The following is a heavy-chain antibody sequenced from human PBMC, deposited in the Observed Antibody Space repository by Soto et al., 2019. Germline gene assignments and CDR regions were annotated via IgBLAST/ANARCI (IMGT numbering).Heavy chain of an antibody. CDR3: ATRVDGSPWLDY. D-gene: IGHD5-12*01. CDR1: GFTFSSYAM. V-gene: IGHV4-4*02. CDR2: IYQSGTT. Sequence: VQLLESGGGLVQPGGSLRLSCAASGFTFSSYAMSWVRQAPGTGLEWIGEIYQSGTTNYNPSLKSRVTISVDRSKNHFSLKLSSLTAADTAVYYCATRVDGSPWLDYWGQGTLVTVSS. J-gene: IGHJ4*02.